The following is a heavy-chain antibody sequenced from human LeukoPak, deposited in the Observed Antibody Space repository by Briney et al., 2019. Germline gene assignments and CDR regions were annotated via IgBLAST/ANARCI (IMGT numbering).Heavy chain of an antibody. Sequence: GGSLRLSCAASGFTFSSYEMNWVRQAPGKGLEWVSYISSSSSTIYYADSVKGRFTISRDNAKNSLYLQMNSLRAEEMALYITRQKVADSFDSWGQGTLVTVSS. D-gene: IGHD2-2*01. CDR2: ISSSSSTI. CDR3: RQKVADSFDS. V-gene: IGHV3-48*03. J-gene: IGHJ4*02. CDR1: GFTFSSYE.